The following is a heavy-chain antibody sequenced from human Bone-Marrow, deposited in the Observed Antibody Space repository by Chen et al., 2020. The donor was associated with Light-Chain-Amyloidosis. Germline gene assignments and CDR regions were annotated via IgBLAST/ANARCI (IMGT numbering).Heavy chain of an antibody. V-gene: IGHV3-9*01. D-gene: IGHD2-2*01. CDR1: GFTFDDYA. CDR2: ISWNSGSI. Sequence: EVQLVESGGGLVQPGRSLRLSCAASGFTFDDYAMHWVRQAPGKGLEWVSGISWNSGSIGYADSVKGRFTISRDNAKNSLYLQMNNLRAEDTALYYCAKDIIPAATGGWNWFDPWGQGTLVTVSS. CDR3: AKDIIPAATGGWNWFDP. J-gene: IGHJ5*02.